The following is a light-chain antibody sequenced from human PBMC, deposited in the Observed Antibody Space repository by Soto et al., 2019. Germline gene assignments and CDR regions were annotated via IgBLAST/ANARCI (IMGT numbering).Light chain of an antibody. V-gene: IGKV3-20*01. CDR3: QQYGSPLT. J-gene: IGKJ4*01. CDR2: GAS. CDR1: QSVSSSY. Sequence: EIVLTQSPGTLSLSPGERATLSCRASQSVSSSYLAWYQQKPGQAPRLLIYGASSRATGIPDRFSGSGSGKDFTLTISRLEPEDFAVYYCQQYGSPLTFGGGTKVEIK.